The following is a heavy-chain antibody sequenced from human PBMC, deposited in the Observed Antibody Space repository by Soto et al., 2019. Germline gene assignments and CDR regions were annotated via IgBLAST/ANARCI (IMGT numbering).Heavy chain of an antibody. CDR2: ITSNGGST. CDR3: ARGGYCSGGSCNAHQRPWYFDL. CDR1: GFTFSNYV. D-gene: IGHD2-15*01. Sequence: EEQLVESGGGLVQPGGSLRLSCAASGFTFSNYVMHWVRQAPGKGLEYVSVITSNGGSTNYANSVKGRFTISRDNSQNTLYLEMGGLRDEDMAVYYCARGGYCSGGSCNAHQRPWYFDLWGRGTLVTFSS. V-gene: IGHV3-64*01. J-gene: IGHJ2*01.